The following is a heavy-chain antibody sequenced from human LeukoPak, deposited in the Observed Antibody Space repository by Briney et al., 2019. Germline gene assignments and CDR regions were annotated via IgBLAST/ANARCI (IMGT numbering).Heavy chain of an antibody. Sequence: GGSLRLSCAASGFTFSSYGMHWVRQAPGKGLEWVAVISYDGSNKYYADSVKGRFTISRDNSKNTLYLQMNSLRAEDTAVYYCARGAPAHPSSSWYRGYYYGMDVWGQGTTVTVSS. CDR2: ISYDGSNK. V-gene: IGHV3-30*19. J-gene: IGHJ6*02. CDR1: GFTFSSYG. CDR3: ARGAPAHPSSSWYRGYYYGMDV. D-gene: IGHD6-13*01.